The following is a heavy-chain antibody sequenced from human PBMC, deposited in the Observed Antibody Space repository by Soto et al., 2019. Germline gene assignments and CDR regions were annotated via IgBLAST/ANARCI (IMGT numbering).Heavy chain of an antibody. CDR2: IRSKANSYAT. V-gene: IGHV3-73*01. Sequence: GGSLRLFCAASGFTFSGSAMHWVRQASGKGLEWVGRIRSKANSYATAYAASVKGRFTISRDDSKNTAYLQMNSLKTEDTAVYYCTRQELTDYYGMDVWGQGTTVTVSS. CDR3: TRQELTDYYGMDV. J-gene: IGHJ6*02. CDR1: GFTFSGSA. D-gene: IGHD1-26*01.